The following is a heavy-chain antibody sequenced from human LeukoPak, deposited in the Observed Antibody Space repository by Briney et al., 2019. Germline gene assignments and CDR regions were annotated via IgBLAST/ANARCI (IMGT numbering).Heavy chain of an antibody. CDR3: TRHCSSTSCYDWGFDY. D-gene: IGHD2-2*01. Sequence: GGSLKLSCAASGFTFSGSAMHWVRQASGKGLEWVGRIRSKANSYATAYAASVKGRFTISRDDSKNTAYLQMNSLKTEDTAVYYRTRHCSSTSCYDWGFDYWGQGTLVTVSS. CDR1: GFTFSGSA. J-gene: IGHJ4*02. CDR2: IRSKANSYAT. V-gene: IGHV3-73*01.